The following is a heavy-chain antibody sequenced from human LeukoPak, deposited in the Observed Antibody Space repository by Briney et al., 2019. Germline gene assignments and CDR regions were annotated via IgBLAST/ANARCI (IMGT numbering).Heavy chain of an antibody. CDR1: GYTLTELS. Sequence: ASVKVSCKVSGYTLTELSMHWVRQAPGKGLEWMGGFDPEDGETIYAQKFQGRVTMTEDTSTDTAYMELSSLRSEDTAVYYCATRNWNYGLGAFDIWGQGTMVTVSS. CDR2: FDPEDGET. CDR3: ATRNWNYGLGAFDI. V-gene: IGHV1-24*01. D-gene: IGHD1-7*01. J-gene: IGHJ3*02.